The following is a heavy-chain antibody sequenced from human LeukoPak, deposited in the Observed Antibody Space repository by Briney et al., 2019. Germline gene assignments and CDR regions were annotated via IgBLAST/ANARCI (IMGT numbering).Heavy chain of an antibody. CDR1: GFTFSYYD. CDR2: ISSSSSYT. Sequence: GGSLRLSSAASGFTFSYYDVSWIRQAPGKGLEWVSYISSSSSYTNYADSVKGRFTISRDNAKNSLYLQMNSLRAEDTAVYYCARDGYYDFWLCYLTWGQRTLVTVSS. CDR3: ARDGYYDFWLCYLT. V-gene: IGHV3-11*06. D-gene: IGHD3-3*01. J-gene: IGHJ5*02.